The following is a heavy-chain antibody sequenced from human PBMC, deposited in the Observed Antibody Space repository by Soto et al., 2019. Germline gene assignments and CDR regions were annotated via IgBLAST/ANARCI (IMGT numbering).Heavy chain of an antibody. CDR3: ARDPRYCSSTSCYAGFDP. J-gene: IGHJ5*02. CDR2: IIPIFGTA. V-gene: IGHV1-69*13. D-gene: IGHD2-2*01. Sequence: SVKVSCEASGGTFSSYTISCVRQAPGQGLEWMGRIIPIFGTANYAQKFQGRVTITADESTSTAYVELSSLRSEDTAVYYCARDPRYCSSTSCYAGFDPWGQGTLVTVSS. CDR1: GGTFSSYT.